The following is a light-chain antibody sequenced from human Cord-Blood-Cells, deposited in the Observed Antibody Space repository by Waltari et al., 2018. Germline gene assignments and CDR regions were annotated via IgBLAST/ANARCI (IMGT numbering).Light chain of an antibody. CDR1: SSDVGGYNY. Sequence: QSALTQPRSVSGSPGQSVTISCTGTSSDVGGYNYVSWYQQHPGKAPKLMVYDVSKRPSGVLDRFSGSKSGNTASLTISGLQAEDEADYYCCSYAGSYVFGTGTKVTVL. CDR2: DVS. J-gene: IGLJ1*01. CDR3: CSYAGSYV. V-gene: IGLV2-11*01.